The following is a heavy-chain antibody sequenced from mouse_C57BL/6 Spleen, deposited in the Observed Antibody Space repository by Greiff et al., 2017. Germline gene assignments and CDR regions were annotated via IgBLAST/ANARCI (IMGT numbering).Heavy chain of an antibody. V-gene: IGHV1-50*01. J-gene: IGHJ1*03. CDR1: GYTFTSYW. D-gene: IGHD2-3*01. Sequence: QVQLKQPGAELVKPGASVKLSCKASGYTFTSYWMQWVKQRPGQGLEWIGEIDPSDSYTNYNQKFKGKATLTVDTSSSTAYMQLSSLTSEDSAVYYCARGGDGYYVRYFDVWGTGTTVTVSS. CDR3: ARGGDGYYVRYFDV. CDR2: IDPSDSYT.